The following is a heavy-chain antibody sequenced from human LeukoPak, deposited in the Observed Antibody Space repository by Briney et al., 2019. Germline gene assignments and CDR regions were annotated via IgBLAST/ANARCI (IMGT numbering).Heavy chain of an antibody. V-gene: IGHV4-39*07. CDR2: IYYSGST. J-gene: IGHJ4*02. CDR1: GGSISSSSYY. CDR3: ARANLIAVAGMPLGY. Sequence: SETLSLTCTVSGGSISSSSYYWGWIRQPPGKGLEWIGSIYYSGSTYYNPSLKSRVTISVDTSKNQFSLKLSSVTAADTAVYYCARANLIAVAGMPLGYWGQGTLVTVSS. D-gene: IGHD6-19*01.